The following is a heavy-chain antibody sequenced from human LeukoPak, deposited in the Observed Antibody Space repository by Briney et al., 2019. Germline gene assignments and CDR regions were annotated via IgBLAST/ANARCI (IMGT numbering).Heavy chain of an antibody. Sequence: GESLKISCKGSGYSFTSYWIGWVRQMPGKGLEWVGIIWPGDSDTRYSPSFQGQVTISADKSINTAYLQGSSLKASDTAMYYCARHLRHDKGYCSGGSCYDFSYYYMDVWGKGTTVSVSS. D-gene: IGHD2-15*01. CDR1: GYSFTSYW. J-gene: IGHJ6*03. CDR3: ARHLRHDKGYCSGGSCYDFSYYYMDV. V-gene: IGHV5-51*01. CDR2: IWPGDSDT.